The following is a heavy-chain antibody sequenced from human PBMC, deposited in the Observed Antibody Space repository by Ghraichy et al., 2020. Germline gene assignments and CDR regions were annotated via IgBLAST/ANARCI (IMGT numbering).Heavy chain of an antibody. D-gene: IGHD5-18*01. CDR3: ATTGGYSYGS. Sequence: ASVKVSCKTSGYTFTSHAITWVRQAPGQGLEWMGWISAYNGYTNYAQKLQGRVTMTTDTSTSTAYMELSSLRSDDTAVYYCATTGGYSYGSWGQGTLVTVPS. CDR2: ISAYNGYT. J-gene: IGHJ4*02. CDR1: GYTFTSHA. V-gene: IGHV1-18*04.